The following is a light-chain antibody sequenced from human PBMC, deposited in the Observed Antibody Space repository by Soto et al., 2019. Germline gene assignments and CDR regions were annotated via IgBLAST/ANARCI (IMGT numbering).Light chain of an antibody. J-gene: IGKJ1*01. CDR2: GAS. V-gene: IGKV3-20*01. CDR1: QSVSSSY. Sequence: EIVLPQSPGTLSLSPGESATLSCRASQSVSSSYLAWYQQKPGQAPRLLIYGASSRATGIPDRFSGSGSGTDFTLTISRLEPEDFAVYYCQQYGSSSWTFGQGTKVDIK. CDR3: QQYGSSSWT.